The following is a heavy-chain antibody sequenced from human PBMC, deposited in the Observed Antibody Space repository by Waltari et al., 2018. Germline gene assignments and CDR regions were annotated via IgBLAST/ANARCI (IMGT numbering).Heavy chain of an antibody. J-gene: IGHJ5*02. V-gene: IGHV3-20*01. D-gene: IGHD2-8*01. CDR3: ARVPEYASASAGWFDP. CDR1: GFSFVDSG. Sequence: EVQVVESGGGVVRPGGSLMLSCAASGFSFVDSGMAWVRQAPGKGPEWVAGINYNGGSTSYADSVRGRFTISRDNAKTSLFLQMNSLRGEDTALYHCARVPEYASASAGWFDPWGQGTLVTVSS. CDR2: INYNGGST.